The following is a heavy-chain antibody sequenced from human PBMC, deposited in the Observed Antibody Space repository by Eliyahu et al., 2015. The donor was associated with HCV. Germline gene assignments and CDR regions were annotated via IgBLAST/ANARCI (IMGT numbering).Heavy chain of an antibody. J-gene: IGHJ6*02. Sequence: QVQLVESGGGVVQPGRSLKXSCAASGFXXXXXGMHWVRQAPGKGLEWVAVMFHDGSKEFYADSVKGRFTISRDNFKDTLYLQMNSLIPEDTAVYYCVKDWTADGLSNYYGMDVWGQGTTVTVSS. V-gene: IGHV3-30*18. CDR3: VKDWTADGLSNYYGMDV. CDR1: GFXXXXXG. CDR2: MFHDGSKE. D-gene: IGHD6-13*01.